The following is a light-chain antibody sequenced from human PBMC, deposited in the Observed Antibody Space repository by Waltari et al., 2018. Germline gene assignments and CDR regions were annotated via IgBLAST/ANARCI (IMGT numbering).Light chain of an antibody. CDR1: QSVSSSY. CDR2: DAS. V-gene: IGKV3D-20*01. Sequence: EIVLTQSPATLSLSPGERATLSCGASQSVSSSYLACYQQQPGLAPRLLISDASSRATGIPDRFSGSGSGTDFTLTISRLEPEDFAVYYCQQYGSSPRFTWTFGQGTKVEIK. CDR3: QQYGSSPRFTWT. J-gene: IGKJ1*01.